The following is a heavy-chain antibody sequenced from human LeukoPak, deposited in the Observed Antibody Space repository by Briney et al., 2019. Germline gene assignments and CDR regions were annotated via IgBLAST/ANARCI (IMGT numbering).Heavy chain of an antibody. CDR2: ISSSGSTI. CDR1: GFTFSDYY. V-gene: IGHV3-11*01. Sequence: GGSLRLSCAASGFTFSDYYMSWIRQAPGKGLEWVSYISSSGSTIYYADSVKGRFTISRDNAKNSLYLQMNSLRAEDTAVYYCASSVAADYYYGMDVWGQGTTVTVSS. J-gene: IGHJ6*02. D-gene: IGHD6-6*01. CDR3: ASSVAADYYYGMDV.